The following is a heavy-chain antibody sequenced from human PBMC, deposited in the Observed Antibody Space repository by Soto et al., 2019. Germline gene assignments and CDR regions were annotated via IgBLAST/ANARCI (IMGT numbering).Heavy chain of an antibody. CDR2: ISGSGGST. D-gene: IGHD3-9*01. CDR1: GFTFIIYA. Sequence: WGFLILSCSASGFTFIIYAMSWVRQAPGKGLERFSAISGSGGSTYYADSVKGRFTISRDNSKNTLYLQMNSLRAEDTAVYYCAKDGNPIPYLTGYYRLGWFDPWGQGTLVTSPQ. J-gene: IGHJ5*02. V-gene: IGHV3-23*01. CDR3: AKDGNPIPYLTGYYRLGWFDP.